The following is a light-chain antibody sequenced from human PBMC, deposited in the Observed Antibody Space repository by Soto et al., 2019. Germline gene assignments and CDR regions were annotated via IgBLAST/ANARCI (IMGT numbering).Light chain of an antibody. J-gene: IGKJ4*01. CDR2: AAY. CDR3: QKYDNAPLT. V-gene: IGKV1-27*01. CDR1: QDISTY. Sequence: GDRVTFTCRARQDISTYLAWYQQKPGKVPKLLISAAYTLQSGVPPRFSGSGSGTDFTLTISSLQPEDVATYYCQKYDNAPLTFGGGTKVEIK.